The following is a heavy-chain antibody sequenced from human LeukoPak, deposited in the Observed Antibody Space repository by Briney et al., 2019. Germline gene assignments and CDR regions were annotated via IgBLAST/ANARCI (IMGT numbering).Heavy chain of an antibody. CDR3: AKHAAAASFFDY. D-gene: IGHD6-13*01. Sequence: GGSLRLSCAASGFNFNIYAMSWVRQAPGKGLEWVSAISGGGGNTYYADSVKGRFTISRDNSKNTLYLQMNSLRAEDAAVFYCAKHAAAASFFDYWGQGTLVTVSS. J-gene: IGHJ4*02. V-gene: IGHV3-23*01. CDR1: GFNFNIYA. CDR2: ISGGGGNT.